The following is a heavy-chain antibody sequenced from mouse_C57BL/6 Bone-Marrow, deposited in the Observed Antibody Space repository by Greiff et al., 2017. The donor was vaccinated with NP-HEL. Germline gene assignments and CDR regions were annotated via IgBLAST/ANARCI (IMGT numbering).Heavy chain of an antibody. J-gene: IGHJ4*01. CDR1: GFTFSDYY. V-gene: IGHV5-12*01. Sequence: EVQRVESGGGLVQPGGSLKLSCAASGFTFSDYYMYWVRQTPEKRLEWVAYISNGGGSTYYPDTVKGRFTISRDNAKNTLYLQLSRLKTEDTAMYSGASDYYGSHYYAMDYWGQGTSVTVSS. CDR3: ASDYYGSHYYAMDY. CDR2: ISNGGGST. D-gene: IGHD1-1*01.